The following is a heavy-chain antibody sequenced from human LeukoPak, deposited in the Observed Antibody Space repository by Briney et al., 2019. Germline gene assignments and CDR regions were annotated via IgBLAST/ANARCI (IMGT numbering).Heavy chain of an antibody. J-gene: IGHJ4*02. CDR1: GSSIGTYS. D-gene: IGHD6-13*01. CDR2: IYYSGST. V-gene: IGHV4-59*12. CDR3: AREPYSSSWTYYFDY. Sequence: SETLSLTCTVSGSSIGTYSWSWIRQPPGKGLEWIGSIYYSGSTYYNPSLKSRVTISVDTSKNQFSLKLSSVTAADTAVYYCAREPYSSSWTYYFDYWGQGTLVTVSS.